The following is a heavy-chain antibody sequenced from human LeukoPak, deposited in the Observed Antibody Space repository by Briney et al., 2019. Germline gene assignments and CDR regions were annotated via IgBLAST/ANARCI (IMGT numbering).Heavy chain of an antibody. CDR2: IYTSGST. V-gene: IGHV4-61*02. CDR1: GGSISSGSYY. CDR3: ARDLSSWSDAFDI. Sequence: SETLSLTCTVSGGSISSGSYYWSWIRQPAGKGLEWIGRIYTSGSTNYNPSLKSRVTISVDTSKNQFSLKLSSVTAADTAVYYCARDLSSWSDAFDIWGQGTMVTVSS. D-gene: IGHD6-13*01. J-gene: IGHJ3*02.